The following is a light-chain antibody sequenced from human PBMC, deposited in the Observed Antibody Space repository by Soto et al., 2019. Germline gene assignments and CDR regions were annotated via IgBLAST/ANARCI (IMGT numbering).Light chain of an antibody. CDR3: NSYTGKSTGV. CDR1: SSDVGGYNY. Sequence: QSALTQPASVSGSPGQSITISCTGTSSDVGGYNYVSWYQQHPGKAPKLIVYEGSNRTSGVANRFSGSKSGNTASLTISGLQADDEADDYCNSYTGKSTGVFGTGTKVTVL. CDR2: EGS. J-gene: IGLJ1*01. V-gene: IGLV2-14*01.